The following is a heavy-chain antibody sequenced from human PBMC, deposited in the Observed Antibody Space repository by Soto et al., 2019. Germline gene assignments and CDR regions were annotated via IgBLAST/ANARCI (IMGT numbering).Heavy chain of an antibody. J-gene: IGHJ3*01. CDR2: IKQDGSEK. CDR1: GFTFSSYW. D-gene: IGHD3-9*01. V-gene: IGHV3-7*01. Sequence: EVQLVESGGGLVQPGGSLRLSCAASGFTFSSYWMSWVRQAPGKGLEWVANIKQDGSEKYYVDSVKGRFTISRDNAKNSQYLQMNSLRAEDTAVYYCARGGILTGYTPEGSWGQGTMVTVSS. CDR3: ARGGILTGYTPEGS.